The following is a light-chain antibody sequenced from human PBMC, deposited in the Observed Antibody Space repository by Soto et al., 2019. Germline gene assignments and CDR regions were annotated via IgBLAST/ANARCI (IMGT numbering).Light chain of an antibody. V-gene: IGKV3-11*01. CDR2: DAS. Sequence: EIVLTQSPATLSLSPGERATLSCRASQSVSNYLVWYQQKPGQAPRLLIYDASNRATGIPARFSGSGSGTDFTLTISSLEPEDFAVYYCQQRSNWPPITFGPGTKVDIK. CDR1: QSVSNY. J-gene: IGKJ3*01. CDR3: QQRSNWPPIT.